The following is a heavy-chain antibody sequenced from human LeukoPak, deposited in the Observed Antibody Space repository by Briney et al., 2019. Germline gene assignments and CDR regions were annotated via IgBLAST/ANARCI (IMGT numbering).Heavy chain of an antibody. D-gene: IGHD5-18*01. CDR3: ARDPTAMAVGVGMDV. Sequence: ASVKVSCKASGYTFTSYYMHWVRQAPGQGLEWMGIINPSGGSTSYVQKFQGRVTMTRDTSTNTVYMELSSLRSEDTAMYYCARDPTAMAVGVGMDVWGQGTTVTVSS. CDR2: INPSGGST. CDR1: GYTFTSYY. V-gene: IGHV1-46*01. J-gene: IGHJ6*02.